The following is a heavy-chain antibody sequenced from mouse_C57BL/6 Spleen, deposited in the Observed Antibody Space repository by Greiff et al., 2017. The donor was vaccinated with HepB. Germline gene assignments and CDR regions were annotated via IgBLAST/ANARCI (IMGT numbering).Heavy chain of an antibody. D-gene: IGHD1-1*01. J-gene: IGHJ4*01. Sequence: VKLQQPGAELVMPGASVKLSCKASGYTFTSYWMHWVKQRPGQGLEWIGEIDPSDSYTNYNQKFKGKSTLTVDKSSSTAYMQLSSLTSEDSAVYYCARSDYGTYWGQGTSVTVSS. CDR1: GYTFTSYW. CDR3: ARSDYGTY. V-gene: IGHV1-69*01. CDR2: IDPSDSYT.